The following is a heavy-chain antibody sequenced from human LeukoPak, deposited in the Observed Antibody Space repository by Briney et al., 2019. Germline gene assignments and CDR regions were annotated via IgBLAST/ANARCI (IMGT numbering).Heavy chain of an antibody. D-gene: IGHD2-2*03. CDR3: AGHGYHDDDLSLT. Sequence: SETLSLTCTVSGGFITNYYWDWIRQPPGRGLEWVGYIHSTGATSYNPSLKSRVTMSIDTSKKQFSLKVTSVTAADTAVYYCAGHGYHDDDLSLTWGQGTLVTVSS. CDR1: GGFITNYY. V-gene: IGHV4-59*08. J-gene: IGHJ5*02. CDR2: IHSTGAT.